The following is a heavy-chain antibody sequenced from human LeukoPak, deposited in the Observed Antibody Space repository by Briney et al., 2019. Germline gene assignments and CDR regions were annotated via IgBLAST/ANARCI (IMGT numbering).Heavy chain of an antibody. J-gene: IGHJ4*02. CDR2: IYYSGSN. CDR1: GGSISSSSYY. Sequence: SETLSLTCTVSGGSISSSSYYWGWIRQPPGKGLEWIGSIYYSGSNYYNPSLKSQVTMSVSTSKIQFSLKLSSVTAADTAVYYCARLDRNYDFWSGYYRDFDYWGQGTLVTVSS. D-gene: IGHD3-3*01. V-gene: IGHV4-39*01. CDR3: ARLDRNYDFWSGYYRDFDY.